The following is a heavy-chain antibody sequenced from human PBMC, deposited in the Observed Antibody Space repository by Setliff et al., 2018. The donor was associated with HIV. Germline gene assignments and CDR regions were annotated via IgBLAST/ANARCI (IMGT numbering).Heavy chain of an antibody. CDR1: GFSFSNFW. D-gene: IGHD2-8*01. CDR3: ARVLLVTNAVYGVASNWFDP. CDR2: ISPDGNKK. J-gene: IGHJ5*02. V-gene: IGHV3-7*03. Sequence: GGSLRLSCAASGFSFSNFWMYWVRQSPGKGLEWVANISPDGNKKSYVASVKGRFTTSRDNARNSLYLQMNSLRAEDTAVYYCARVLLVTNAVYGVASNWFDPWGQGILVTVSS.